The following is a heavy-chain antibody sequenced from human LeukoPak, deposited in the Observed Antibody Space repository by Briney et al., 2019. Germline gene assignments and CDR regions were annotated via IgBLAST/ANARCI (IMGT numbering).Heavy chain of an antibody. CDR2: ISGSGDST. D-gene: IGHD6-19*01. Sequence: PGGSLRLSCAASGFTFSSYAMNWVRQAAGKGLEWVSGISGSGDSTYYADSVKGRLTVSRDNSRNTLYLQMNSLRAEDTAVYYCAKGRAMAGSDYWGQGTLVTVSS. CDR3: AKGRAMAGSDY. V-gene: IGHV3-23*01. J-gene: IGHJ4*02. CDR1: GFTFSSYA.